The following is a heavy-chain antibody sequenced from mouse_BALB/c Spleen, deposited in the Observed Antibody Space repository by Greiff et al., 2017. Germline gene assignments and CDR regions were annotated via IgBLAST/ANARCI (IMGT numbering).Heavy chain of an antibody. CDR1: GYTFTDYE. J-gene: IGHJ4*01. V-gene: IGHV1-15*01. Sequence: VQRVESGAELVRPGASVTLSCKASGYTFTDYEMHWVKQTPVHGLEWIGAIAPETGGTAYNQKFNGKATLTADKSSSTAYMELRSLTSEDSAVYYCTRGGIPMDEGGERTS. CDR3: TRGGIPMDE. CDR2: IAPETGGT.